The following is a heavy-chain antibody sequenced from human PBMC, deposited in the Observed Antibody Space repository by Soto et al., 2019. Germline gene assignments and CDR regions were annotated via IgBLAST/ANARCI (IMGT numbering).Heavy chain of an antibody. D-gene: IGHD4-4*01. V-gene: IGHV4-30-4*01. CDR3: ARGRDSNYAFPLDY. CDR2: IYFSGST. Sequence: QVQLQESGPGLVKPSQTLSLTCTVSGGSISRGDYYWSWIRQPPGKGLEWIGYIYFSGSTYYNPSLKSRDTISGDTSNYQFSLKLNSVTAADTAVYYCARGRDSNYAFPLDYWGQASLVTVSS. J-gene: IGHJ4*02. CDR1: GGSISRGDYY.